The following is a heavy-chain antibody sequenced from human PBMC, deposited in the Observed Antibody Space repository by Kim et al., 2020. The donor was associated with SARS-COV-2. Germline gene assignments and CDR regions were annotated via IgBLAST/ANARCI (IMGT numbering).Heavy chain of an antibody. Sequence: GESLKISCKGSGYSFTSYWIGWVRQMPGKGLEWMGTINPVDSDTRKSPSFQAQVTIPADRSISTAYLQWSSLKASDTAMYYCARHGLRGVTYYNYGVDVWGQGTTVTVSS. D-gene: IGHD3-10*01. CDR2: INPVDSDT. V-gene: IGHV5-51*01. CDR3: ARHGLRGVTYYNYGVDV. CDR1: GYSFTSYW. J-gene: IGHJ6*02.